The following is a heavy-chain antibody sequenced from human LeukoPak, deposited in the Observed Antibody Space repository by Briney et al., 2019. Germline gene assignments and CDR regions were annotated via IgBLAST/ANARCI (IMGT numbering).Heavy chain of an antibody. Sequence: ASVKVSCKASGYTFTGYYMHWVRQAPGQGLEWMGWFNPNSGGTNYAQKFQGRVTMTRDTSISTAYMELYSLRSDDTAVYYCARGPGPNCSGGSCYETLLDYWGQGTLVTVSS. CDR1: GYTFTGYY. CDR3: ARGPGPNCSGGSCYETLLDY. CDR2: FNPNSGGT. D-gene: IGHD2-15*01. J-gene: IGHJ4*02. V-gene: IGHV1-2*02.